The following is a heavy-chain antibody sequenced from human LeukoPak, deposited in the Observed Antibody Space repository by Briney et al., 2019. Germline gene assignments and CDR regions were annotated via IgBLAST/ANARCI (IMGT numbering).Heavy chain of an antibody. D-gene: IGHD3-3*01. Sequence: SETLSLTRAVYGGPFSGYYWSWIRQPPGKGLEWIGEINHSGSTNYNPSLKSRVTISVDTSKNQFSLKLSSVTAADTAVYYCARARFLEWHFDYWGQGTLVTVSS. J-gene: IGHJ4*02. V-gene: IGHV4-34*01. CDR3: ARARFLEWHFDY. CDR1: GGPFSGYY. CDR2: INHSGST.